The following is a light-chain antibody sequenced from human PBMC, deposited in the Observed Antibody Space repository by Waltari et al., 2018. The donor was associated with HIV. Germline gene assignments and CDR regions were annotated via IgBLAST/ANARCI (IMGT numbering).Light chain of an antibody. CDR1: SSDIGAYDS. CDR3: SSYGDSLRVL. CDR2: EVT. V-gene: IGLV2-8*01. J-gene: IGLJ3*02. Sequence: QSALTQPPSASGSLGQSVTISCTGSSSDIGAYDSVSWFQQPPRSAPKLLLYEVTRRPSSVSDRFSGSRSGSTAFLTVAGLQPDDEATYFCSSYGDSLRVLFGGRTNVTVL.